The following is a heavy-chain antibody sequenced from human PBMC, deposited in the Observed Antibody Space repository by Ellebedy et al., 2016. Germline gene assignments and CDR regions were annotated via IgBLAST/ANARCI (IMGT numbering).Heavy chain of an antibody. D-gene: IGHD3-3*01. CDR2: IVVGSGNT. J-gene: IGHJ4*02. V-gene: IGHV1-58*01. CDR3: AAGHYDFWSGYYKFDS. CDR1: GLSSTNSA. Sequence: ASVKVSCKASGLSSTNSAVQWVRQARGQRLEWMGWIVVGSGNTKYAQKFQERVTITRDMSTSTVSVELSSLRSEDTAVYYCAAGHYDFWSGYYKFDSWGQGTLVTVSS.